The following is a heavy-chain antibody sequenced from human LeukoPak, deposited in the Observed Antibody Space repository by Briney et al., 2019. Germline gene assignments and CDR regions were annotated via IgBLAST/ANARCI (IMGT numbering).Heavy chain of an antibody. CDR3: AIQIRGYVY. V-gene: IGHV3-64*01. CDR1: GFTFSTFT. CDR2: ITDNGGTR. J-gene: IGHJ4*02. D-gene: IGHD3-16*01. Sequence: GGSLRLSCAASGFTFSTFTMHWVRQAPGKGLEYVSGITDNGGTRNYANSVKGRFTISRDNSKNTLYLQMGSLRPDDMAVYYCAIQIRGYVYWGRGTRVPVPS.